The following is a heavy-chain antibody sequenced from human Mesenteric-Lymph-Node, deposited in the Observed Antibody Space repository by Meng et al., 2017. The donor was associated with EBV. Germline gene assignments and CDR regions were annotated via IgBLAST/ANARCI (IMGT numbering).Heavy chain of an antibody. V-gene: IGHV4-39*01. J-gene: IGHJ4*02. CDR3: ARPRRWLQSEFDF. CDR1: GGSISNSNFY. CDR2: IFHSGST. D-gene: IGHD5-24*01. Sequence: QRTESGPGLVKPSEPLSLTCTVSGGSISNSNFYWGWIRQPPGKGLEWIGSIFHSGSTYYNPSLKSRVTVSVDTSKNQFSLKLNSVTTADTAMYYCARPRRWLQSEFDFWGPGTLVTVSS.